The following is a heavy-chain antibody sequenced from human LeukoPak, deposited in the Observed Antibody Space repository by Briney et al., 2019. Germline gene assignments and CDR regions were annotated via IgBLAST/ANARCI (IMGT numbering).Heavy chain of an antibody. V-gene: IGHV4-59*08. CDR2: IYYSGST. J-gene: IGHJ4*02. CDR3: ARQTGSGLFTLP. Sequence: PSETLSLTCTVSGGSISSYYWSWIRQPPGKGLEWIGYIYYSGSTNYNPSLKSRVTISIDTSKNQISLRLTSVTATDTAMYYCARQTGSGLFTLPGGQGTLVTVSS. CDR1: GGSISSYY. D-gene: IGHD3/OR15-3a*01.